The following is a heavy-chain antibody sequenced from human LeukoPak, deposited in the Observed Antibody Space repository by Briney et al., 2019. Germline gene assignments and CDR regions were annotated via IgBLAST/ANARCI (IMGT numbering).Heavy chain of an antibody. CDR2: VSYSGSA. CDR3: ARVRSWGYYMDV. J-gene: IGHJ6*03. CDR1: GGSISSDY. Sequence: SETLSLTCTVSGGSISSDYWSWIRQPPGKGLEWIGYVSYSGSANYNPSLKSRVTISADTSKDQFSLKLSSVTAADTAVYYCARVRSWGYYMDVWGKGTTVTVSS. V-gene: IGHV4-59*01. D-gene: IGHD3-16*01.